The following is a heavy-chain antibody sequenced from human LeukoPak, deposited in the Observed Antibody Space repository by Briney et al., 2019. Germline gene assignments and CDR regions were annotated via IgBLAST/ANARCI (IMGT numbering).Heavy chain of an antibody. D-gene: IGHD3-10*01. CDR1: GGSISSYY. V-gene: IGHV4-59*12. CDR2: IYYSGST. Sequence: SETLSLTCTVSGGSISSYYWSWIRQPPGKGLEWIGYIYYSGSTNYNPSLKSRVTISVDTSKNQFSLKLSSVTAADTAVYYCARGHGWFGELLYDYWGQETLVTVSS. J-gene: IGHJ4*02. CDR3: ARGHGWFGELLYDY.